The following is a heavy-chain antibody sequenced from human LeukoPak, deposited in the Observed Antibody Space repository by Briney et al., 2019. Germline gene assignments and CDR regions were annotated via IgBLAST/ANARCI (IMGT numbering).Heavy chain of an antibody. V-gene: IGHV3-23*01. D-gene: IGHD6-6*01. CDR3: AKGSRSSRPYYFDY. CDR2: ITDDGGST. Sequence: GGSLRLSCAASGFTFRSYAMSWVRQAPGKGLEWVSAITDDGGSTYHADSVKGRFTISRDNSKNTLYLQMNSLRVEDTAVYYCAKGSRSSRPYYFDYWGQGTLVTVSS. J-gene: IGHJ4*02. CDR1: GFTFRSYA.